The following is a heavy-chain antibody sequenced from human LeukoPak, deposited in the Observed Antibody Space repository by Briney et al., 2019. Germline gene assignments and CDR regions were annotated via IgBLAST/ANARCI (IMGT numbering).Heavy chain of an antibody. Sequence: SDTLSLARSLLGRSIGRFHWRCIPPPPERRGGSSAGVHNNGETNHNPSLKSRDTISVDTPNNQFSLRLSSVTAADTAMYYCARQPAATTAFDIWGLGTMVTVSS. CDR3: ARQPAATTAFDI. J-gene: IGHJ3*02. CDR1: GRSIGRFH. CDR2: VHNNGET. V-gene: IGHV4-59*08. D-gene: IGHD1-7*01.